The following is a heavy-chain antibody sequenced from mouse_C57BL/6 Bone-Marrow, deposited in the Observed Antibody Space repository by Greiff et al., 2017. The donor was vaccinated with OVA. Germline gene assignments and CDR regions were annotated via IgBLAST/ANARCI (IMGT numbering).Heavy chain of an antibody. CDR1: GYPFTDYN. Sequence: VKLQQSGPELVKPGASVKIPCKASGYPFTDYNMAWVKKSHGKSLEWIGDINPNNGGTIYNQKFKGKATLTVDKSSSTAYMELRSLTSEDTAVYYCARGSYDYEGAWFAYWGQGTLVTVSA. D-gene: IGHD2-4*01. J-gene: IGHJ3*01. V-gene: IGHV1-18*01. CDR2: INPNNGGT. CDR3: ARGSYDYEGAWFAY.